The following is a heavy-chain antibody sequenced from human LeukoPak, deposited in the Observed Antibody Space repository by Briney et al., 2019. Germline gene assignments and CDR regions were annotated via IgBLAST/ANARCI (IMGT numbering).Heavy chain of an antibody. CDR1: TSY. CDR2: IGGYAGGT. J-gene: IGHJ5*01. V-gene: IGHV1-18*01. CDR3: ARDFWNFDDSRGYYRDFDS. Sequence: ASVKVSCKATSYISWVRQAPGQGLEWMGWIGGYAGGTYYAQKFQGRVTVTTDTSSSTAYMELRSLRSDDTAVYYCARDFWNFDDSRGYYRDFDSWGQGTLVTVSS. D-gene: IGHD3-22*01.